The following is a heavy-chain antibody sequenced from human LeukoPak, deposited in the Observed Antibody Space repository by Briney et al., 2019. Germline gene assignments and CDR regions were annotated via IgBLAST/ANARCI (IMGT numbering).Heavy chain of an antibody. CDR1: GGSISSYY. J-gene: IGHJ4*02. V-gene: IGHV4-59*01. Sequence: PSETLSFTCTVSGGSISSYYWRWIRQPPGKGLEWIGYIYYSGSTNYNPSLKSRVTISVDTSKNQFSLKLSSVTAADTAVYYCARGPYVAGLWGQGTLVTVSS. CDR2: IYYSGST. CDR3: ARGPYVAGL. D-gene: IGHD6-19*01.